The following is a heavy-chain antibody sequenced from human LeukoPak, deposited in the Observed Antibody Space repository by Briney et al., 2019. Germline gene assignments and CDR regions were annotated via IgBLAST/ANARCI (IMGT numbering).Heavy chain of an antibody. V-gene: IGHV1-69*13. CDR2: IIPIFGTA. CDR3: ARVRRTYCDILTVQTRAGWFDP. CDR1: GGTFSSYA. J-gene: IGHJ5*02. Sequence: SVTVSCKASGGTFSSYAISWVRQAPGQGLEWMGGIIPIFGTANYAQKFQGRVTITADESTSTAYMELSSLRSEDTAVYYCARVRRTYCDILTVQTRAGWFDPWGQGTLVTVSS. D-gene: IGHD3-9*01.